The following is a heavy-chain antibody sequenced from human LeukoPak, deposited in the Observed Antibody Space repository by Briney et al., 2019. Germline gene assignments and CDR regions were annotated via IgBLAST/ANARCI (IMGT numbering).Heavy chain of an antibody. V-gene: IGHV3-21*01. CDR2: ISSSSSFI. CDR3: ASILGDPQVGWFDS. CDR1: GFTFSSYA. Sequence: GGSLRLSCAASGFTFSSYAMSWVRQSPGKGLEWVSSISSSSSFIFYADSVKGRFTISRDNAKNSLHLQMHRLRDDDTAVYYCASILGDPQVGWFDSWGQGTVVTVSS. J-gene: IGHJ5*01. D-gene: IGHD3-10*02.